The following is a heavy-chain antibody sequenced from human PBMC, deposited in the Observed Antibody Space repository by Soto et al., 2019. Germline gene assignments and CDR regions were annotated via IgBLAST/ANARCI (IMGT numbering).Heavy chain of an antibody. Sequence: PGGSLRLSCAASGFTFSNAWMSWVRQAPGKGLEWVSSIGSGGTTYYADSVKGRFTISRDNSKSALYLQMDSLRAEDTAVYYCAKLVILYYFDSWGQGTLVTVSS. V-gene: IGHV3-23*01. D-gene: IGHD3-10*01. CDR3: AKLVILYYFDS. CDR1: GFTFSNAW. CDR2: IGSGGTT. J-gene: IGHJ4*02.